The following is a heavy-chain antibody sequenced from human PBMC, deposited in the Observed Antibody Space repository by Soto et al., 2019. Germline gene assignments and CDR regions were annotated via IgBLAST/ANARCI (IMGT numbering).Heavy chain of an antibody. CDR2: FDPEDGET. CDR3: ATYYYDSSGYYFDY. V-gene: IGHV1-24*01. Sequence: GASVKVSCKVSGYTLTELSMHWVRQAPGKGLEWMGGFDPEDGETIYAQKFQGRVTMTEDTSTDTAYMELSSLRSEDTAAYYCATYYYDSSGYYFDYWGQGTLVTVSS. D-gene: IGHD3-22*01. CDR1: GYTLTELS. J-gene: IGHJ4*02.